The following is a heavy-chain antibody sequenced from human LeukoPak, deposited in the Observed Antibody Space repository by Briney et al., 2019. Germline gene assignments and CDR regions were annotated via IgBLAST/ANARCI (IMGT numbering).Heavy chain of an antibody. CDR1: GYTFTSYD. J-gene: IGHJ6*03. CDR3: ARDGAVTTWNYYYYMDV. V-gene: IGHV1-8*03. Sequence: GASVKVSCKASGYTFTSYDINWVRQATGQGLEWMGWMNPNSGNTGYAQKFQGRVTITRNTSISTAYMELSSLRSEDTAVYYCARDGAVTTWNYYYYMDVWGKGTTVTVSS. CDR2: MNPNSGNT. D-gene: IGHD4-11*01.